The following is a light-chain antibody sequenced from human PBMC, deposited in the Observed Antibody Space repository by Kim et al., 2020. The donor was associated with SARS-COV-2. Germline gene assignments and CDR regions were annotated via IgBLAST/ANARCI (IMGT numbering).Light chain of an antibody. J-gene: IGLJ3*02. CDR3: CSYAGSSTWV. CDR1: SRDGGSYNL. Sequence: QSITITCTGTSRDGGSYNLVSWYQQHPGKAPKHMIYEGSKRPSGVSNRFAGSKSGNTASLTISGLQAEDEADYYCCSYAGSSTWVFGGGTQLTVL. V-gene: IGLV2-23*01. CDR2: EGS.